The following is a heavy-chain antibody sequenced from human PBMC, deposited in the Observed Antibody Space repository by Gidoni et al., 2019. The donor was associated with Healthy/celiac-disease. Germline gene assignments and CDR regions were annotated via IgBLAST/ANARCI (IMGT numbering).Heavy chain of an antibody. Sequence: QLQLQESGPGLVKPSETLSLPCTVSGGSIRSSSYYWGWIRQPPGKGLEWIGSIYYSGSTYYNPSLKSRVTISVDTSKNQFSLKLSSVTAADTAVYYCARHGYYDSSGYYYDSHFDYWGQGTLVTVSS. CDR1: GGSIRSSSYY. CDR2: IYYSGST. V-gene: IGHV4-39*01. D-gene: IGHD3-22*01. CDR3: ARHGYYDSSGYYYDSHFDY. J-gene: IGHJ4*02.